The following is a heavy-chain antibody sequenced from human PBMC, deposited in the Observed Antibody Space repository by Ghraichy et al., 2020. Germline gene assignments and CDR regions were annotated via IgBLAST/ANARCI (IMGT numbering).Heavy chain of an antibody. CDR2: IYYSGST. V-gene: IGHV4-59*01. CDR3: ARDGGRYGFDLEFDY. CDR1: GASIGSYF. J-gene: IGHJ4*02. Sequence: SETLSLTCTVSGASIGSYFWSWIRQPPGKGLEWIGDIYYSGSTNYNPSLKSRVTMSVDTSKNQFSLKLTSVTAADTAVYYCARDGGRYGFDLEFDYWGQGTLVTVSS. D-gene: IGHD5-24*01.